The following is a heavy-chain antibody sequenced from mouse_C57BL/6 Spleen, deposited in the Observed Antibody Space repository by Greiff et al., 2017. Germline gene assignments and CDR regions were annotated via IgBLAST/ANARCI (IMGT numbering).Heavy chain of an antibody. CDR3: ARYLLWSSGALDY. V-gene: IGHV1-22*01. CDR1: GYTFTDYN. CDR2: INPNNGGT. Sequence: VQLQQSGPELVKPGASVKMSCKASGYTFTDYNMHWVKQSHGKSLEWIGYINPNNGGTSYNQKFKGKATLTVNKSSSTAYMELRSLTSEDSAVYYCARYLLWSSGALDYWGQGTSVTVSS. J-gene: IGHJ4*01. D-gene: IGHD2-1*01.